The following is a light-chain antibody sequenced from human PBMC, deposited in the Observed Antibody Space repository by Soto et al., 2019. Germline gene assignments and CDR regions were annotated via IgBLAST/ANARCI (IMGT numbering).Light chain of an antibody. CDR1: QSVSSN. CDR3: QQYKNWPWT. V-gene: IGKV3-15*01. Sequence: EIVMTQSPATLSVSPGDRATLSCRASQSVSSNLAWYQQKPGQAPRLLIYGASTRATGIPARFSGSGSGTEFTLTIGSLKSEDSAVYYCQQYKNWPWTFGQGTKVEIK. CDR2: GAS. J-gene: IGKJ1*01.